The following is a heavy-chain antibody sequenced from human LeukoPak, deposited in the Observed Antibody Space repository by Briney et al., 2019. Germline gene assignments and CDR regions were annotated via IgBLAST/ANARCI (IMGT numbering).Heavy chain of an antibody. CDR1: GFNFHEYV. D-gene: IGHD1-26*01. J-gene: IGHJ4*02. CDR3: AKARRSGTHYSDFDF. CDR2: SSGDGGTT. V-gene: IGHV3-43*02. Sequence: WGSLRLSCAASGFNFHEYVMYWVRQAPGKGLEWVSLSSGDGGTTSYADSVKGRFTISRDNSENSLNLQMKSLRSEDTALYYCAKARRSGTHYSDFDFWGQGTLVTVCS.